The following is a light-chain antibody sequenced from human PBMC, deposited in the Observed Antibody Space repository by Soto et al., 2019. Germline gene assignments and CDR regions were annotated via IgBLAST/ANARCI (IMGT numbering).Light chain of an antibody. CDR3: QHYTSWPRT. J-gene: IGKJ1*01. Sequence: EIVMTQSPRTLSVSPGKRATVSCRASRMIGTNLAWYQQRPGQAPRLLLYGASTRATGIPARFSGSGSGTEFTLAISSLQSEDFAVYVCQHYTSWPRTFGQGTKIEI. CDR1: RMIGTN. V-gene: IGKV3-15*01. CDR2: GAS.